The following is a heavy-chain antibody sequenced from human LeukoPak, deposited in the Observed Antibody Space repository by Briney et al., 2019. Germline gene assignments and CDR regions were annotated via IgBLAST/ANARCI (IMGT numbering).Heavy chain of an antibody. CDR3: ARVRSSSWDDAFDI. CDR2: ISYDGSNK. D-gene: IGHD6-13*01. J-gene: IGHJ3*02. Sequence: PGGSLRLSCAASGFTLSSYAMHWVRQAPGKGLEWVAVISYDGSNKYYADSVKGRFTISRDNSKNTLYLQMNSLRAEDTAVYYCARVRSSSWDDAFDIWGQGTMVTVSS. V-gene: IGHV3-30-3*01. CDR1: GFTLSSYA.